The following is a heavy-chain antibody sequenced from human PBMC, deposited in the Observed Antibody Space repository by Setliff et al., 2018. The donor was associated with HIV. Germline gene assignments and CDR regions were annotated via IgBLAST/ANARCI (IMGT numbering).Heavy chain of an antibody. Sequence: GGSLRLSCAASGFTFSGSAMHWVRQASGKGLEWVGRIRSKANSYATAYAASVKGRFTISRDDSQNTAYLQMNSLRTEDTAVYFCAVSPDGDCATTECANWFDPWGQGTQVTFSS. V-gene: IGHV3-73*01. J-gene: IGHJ5*02. CDR2: IRSKANSYAT. CDR1: GFTFSGSA. CDR3: AVSPDGDCATTECANWFDP. D-gene: IGHD4-17*01.